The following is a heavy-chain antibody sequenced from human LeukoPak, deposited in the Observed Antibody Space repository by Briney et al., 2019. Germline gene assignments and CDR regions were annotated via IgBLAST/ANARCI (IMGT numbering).Heavy chain of an antibody. CDR3: TTDISGYYYGSGSYVVDY. J-gene: IGHJ4*02. CDR1: GFTFSNAW. D-gene: IGHD3-10*01. V-gene: IGHV3-15*01. CDR2: IKSKTDGGTT. Sequence: GGSLRLSCAASGFTFSNAWMSWVRQAPGKGLEWVGRIKSKTDGGTTDYAAPVKGRFTISRDGSKNTLYLQMNSLKTEDTAVYYCTTDISGYYYGSGSYVVDYWGQGTLVTVSS.